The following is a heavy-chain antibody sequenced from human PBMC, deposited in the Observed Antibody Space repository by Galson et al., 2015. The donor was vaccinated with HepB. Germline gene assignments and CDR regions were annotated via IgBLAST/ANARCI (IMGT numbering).Heavy chain of an antibody. CDR1: GYTFTSYA. D-gene: IGHD2-2*01. CDR2: INTNTGNP. CDR3: ARGLLGYCSSTSCYDWFDP. Sequence: SVKVSCKASGYTFTSYAMNWVRQAPGQGLEWMGWINTNTGNPTYAQGFTGRFVFSLDTSVSTAYLQISSLKAEGTAVYYCARGLLGYCSSTSCYDWFDPWGQGTLVTVSS. J-gene: IGHJ5*02. V-gene: IGHV7-4-1*02.